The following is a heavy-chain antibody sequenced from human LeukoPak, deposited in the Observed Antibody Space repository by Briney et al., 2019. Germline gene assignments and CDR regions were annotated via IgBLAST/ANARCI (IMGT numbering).Heavy chain of an antibody. Sequence: GGSLRLSCAASGFTFSSYAMSWVRQAPGKGLEWVSAISGSGGSTYYADSVKGRFTISRDNSKNTLYLQMNSLRAEDTAVYYCAKWFRVVPAQGDWFDPWGQGTLVTVSS. V-gene: IGHV3-23*01. D-gene: IGHD2-2*01. J-gene: IGHJ5*02. CDR2: ISGSGGST. CDR1: GFTFSSYA. CDR3: AKWFRVVPAQGDWFDP.